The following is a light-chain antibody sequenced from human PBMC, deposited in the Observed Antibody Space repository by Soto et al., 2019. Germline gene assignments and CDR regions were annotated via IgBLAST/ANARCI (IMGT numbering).Light chain of an antibody. J-gene: IGKJ1*01. CDR2: KAS. V-gene: IGKV1-5*03. CDR1: QTISSW. Sequence: IQVTNGPSRLAGPVRARLTITCRASQTISSWLAWYQQKPGKAPKLLIYKASTLKSGVPSRFSGSGSGTEFTLTISSLQPEDFATYYCQHYNSYSGAFGQGTKVDIK. CDR3: QHYNSYSGA.